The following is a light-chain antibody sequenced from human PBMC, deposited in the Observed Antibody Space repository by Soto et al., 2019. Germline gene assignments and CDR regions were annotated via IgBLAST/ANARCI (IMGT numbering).Light chain of an antibody. CDR2: RND. V-gene: IGLV1-47*01. Sequence: QAVVTQPPSASGTPGQRVTVSCSGSSSNIGSHSVCWFQQLPGTAPKMLICRNDERASGVPDRFSGSKSGSSASLDITGLQSEDEADYYCMSWDDSLSGMLFVGGTKLTVL. J-gene: IGLJ3*02. CDR3: MSWDDSLSGML. CDR1: SSNIGSHS.